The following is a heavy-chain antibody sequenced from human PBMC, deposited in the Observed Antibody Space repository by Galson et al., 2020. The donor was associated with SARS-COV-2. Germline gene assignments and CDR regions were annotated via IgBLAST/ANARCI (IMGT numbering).Heavy chain of an antibody. V-gene: IGHV1-2*04. Sequence: ASVKVSCKASGYTFTGYYMHWVRQAPGQGLEWMGWINPNSGGTNYAQKFQGWVTMTRDTSISTAYMELSRLRSDDTAVYYCARDSIAVDPYYYYGMDVGGQGTTVTVSS. CDR3: ARDSIAVDPYYYYGMDV. D-gene: IGHD6-19*01. CDR2: INPNSGGT. CDR1: GYTFTGYY. J-gene: IGHJ6*02.